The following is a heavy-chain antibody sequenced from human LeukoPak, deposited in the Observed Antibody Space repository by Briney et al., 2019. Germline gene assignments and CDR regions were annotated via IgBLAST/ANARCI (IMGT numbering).Heavy chain of an antibody. V-gene: IGHV3-23*01. CDR3: ARDPSYSIYYYMDV. J-gene: IGHJ6*03. D-gene: IGHD4-11*01. Sequence: PGGSLRLSCAASGFTFSSYAMSWVRQAPGKGLEWVSAISGSGGSTYYADSVKGRFTISRDNAKNTLYLQMNSLRADDTAVYYCARDPSYSIYYYMDVWGKGTTVTVSS. CDR2: ISGSGGST. CDR1: GFTFSSYA.